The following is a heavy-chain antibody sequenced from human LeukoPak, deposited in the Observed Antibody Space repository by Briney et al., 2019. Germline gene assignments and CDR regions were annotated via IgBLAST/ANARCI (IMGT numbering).Heavy chain of an antibody. CDR2: ISSSSSYI. V-gene: IGHV3-21*04. Sequence: GGSLRLSCAASGFTFDDYGMSWVRQAPGKGLEWVSSISSSSSYIYYADSVKGRFTISRDNAKNSLYLQMNSLRAEDTAIFYCAKADGSGWSQDYFDHWGQGTLVTVSS. CDR3: AKADGSGWSQDYFDH. D-gene: IGHD6-19*01. CDR1: GFTFDDYG. J-gene: IGHJ4*02.